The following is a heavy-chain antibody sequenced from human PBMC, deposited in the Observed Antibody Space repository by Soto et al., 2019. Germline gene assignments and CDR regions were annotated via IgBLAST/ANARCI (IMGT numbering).Heavy chain of an antibody. D-gene: IGHD3-10*01. Sequence: QVQLVESGGGVVQPGTSLRLSCAAAGFTFSDYAMHWVRQAPGKGLEWVALIRDDGTKKFYADPVKGRFSISRDNSKNTLFLQMNSLSVEDTAVYYCAREGRIAKVRGVRYDYYGMDVWGQGTTVTVSS. J-gene: IGHJ6*02. CDR1: GFTFSDYA. CDR3: AREGRIAKVRGVRYDYYGMDV. V-gene: IGHV3-30-3*01. CDR2: IRDDGTKK.